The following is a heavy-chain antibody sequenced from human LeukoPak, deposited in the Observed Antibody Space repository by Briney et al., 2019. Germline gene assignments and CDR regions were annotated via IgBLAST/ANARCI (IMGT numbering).Heavy chain of an antibody. D-gene: IGHD4-23*01. Sequence: SETLSLTCTVSGGSISSGSYYWSWIRQPAGKGLEWIGRLYTSGSTNYNPSLKSRLTISVDTSKNQFSLKLSSVTAADTAVYYCARGATVVNAFDIWGQGTMVTVSS. CDR1: GGSISSGSYY. V-gene: IGHV4-61*02. CDR3: ARGATVVNAFDI. CDR2: LYTSGST. J-gene: IGHJ3*02.